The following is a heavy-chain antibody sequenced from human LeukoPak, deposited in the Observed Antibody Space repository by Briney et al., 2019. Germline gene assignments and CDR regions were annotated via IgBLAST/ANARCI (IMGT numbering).Heavy chain of an antibody. CDR1: GGSFSGYY. Sequence: SETLSLTCAVYGGSFSGYYWSWIRQPPGKGLEWIGEINHSGSTNYNPSLKSRVTISGDTSKNQFSLKLSSVTAADTAVYFCARVGYSYVINDWSRTGLGAYPTKYYYHMDVWGKGTMVTVSS. CDR2: INHSGST. CDR3: ARVGYSYVINDWSRTGLGAYPTKYYYHMDV. V-gene: IGHV4-34*01. J-gene: IGHJ6*03. D-gene: IGHD5-18*01.